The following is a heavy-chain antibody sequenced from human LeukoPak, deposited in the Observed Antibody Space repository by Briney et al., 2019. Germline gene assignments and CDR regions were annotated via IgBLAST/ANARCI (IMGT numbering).Heavy chain of an antibody. CDR1: GFTFSSYA. V-gene: IGHV3-64D*09. D-gene: IGHD3-22*01. J-gene: IGHJ4*02. CDR3: VKGHDSSGYYLSYFDY. CDR2: ISSNGGTT. Sequence: GGSLRLSCSASGFTFSSYAMHWVRQAPGKGLEYVSTISSNGGTTYYADSVKGRFTISRDNSKNTLYLQMSSLRAEDTAVYYCVKGHDSSGYYLSYFDYWSQGALVTVSS.